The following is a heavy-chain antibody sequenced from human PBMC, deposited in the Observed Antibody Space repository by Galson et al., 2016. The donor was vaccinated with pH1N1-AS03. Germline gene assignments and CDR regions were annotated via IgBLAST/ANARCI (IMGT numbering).Heavy chain of an antibody. CDR1: GFTFRSYG. D-gene: IGHD3-10*02. V-gene: IGHV3-30*03. Sequence: SLRLSCAASGFTFRSYGMHWVRQTPGKGLQWVAVISYDESKKLYADSVRGRSTISRDNSTNTLYLQMNSLRPEDTAVYFCARSQSFYVDYFDNWGQGTLVTVSS. CDR3: ARSQSFYVDYFDN. J-gene: IGHJ4*02. CDR2: ISYDESKK.